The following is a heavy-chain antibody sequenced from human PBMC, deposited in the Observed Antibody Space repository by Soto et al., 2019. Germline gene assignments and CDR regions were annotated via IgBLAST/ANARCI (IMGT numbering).Heavy chain of an antibody. J-gene: IGHJ6*02. CDR1: GGSINTGDYY. CDR2: IYYSGTT. V-gene: IGHV4-30-4*01. D-gene: IGHD3-3*01. CDR3: ARGVDFEGFSPYGMDV. Sequence: SETLSLTCTVSGGSINTGDYYWTWIRQPRGKGLEWIGYIYYSGTTYYNPSLKSRVSLSLDTSKNHFSLRLTSVTAADTAVYYCARGVDFEGFSPYGMDVWGQGTTVTVSS.